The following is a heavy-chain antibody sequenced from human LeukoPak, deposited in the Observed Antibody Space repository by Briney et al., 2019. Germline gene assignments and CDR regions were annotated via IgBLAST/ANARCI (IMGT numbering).Heavy chain of an antibody. CDR2: IIPIFGTA. D-gene: IGHD2-15*01. CDR1: GGTFSSYA. J-gene: IGHJ4*02. Sequence: SVKVSCKASGGTFSSYAISWVRQAPGQGLEWMGGIIPIFGTANYAQKFQGRVTITADESTSTAYMELSSLRSDDTAVYYCARGGYCSGGSCYWDDYWGQGTLVTVSS. V-gene: IGHV1-69*13. CDR3: ARGGYCSGGSCYWDDY.